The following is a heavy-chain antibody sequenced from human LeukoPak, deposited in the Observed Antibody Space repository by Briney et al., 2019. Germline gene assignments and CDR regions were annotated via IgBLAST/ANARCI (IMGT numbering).Heavy chain of an antibody. D-gene: IGHD2-15*01. CDR2: ISGSGGST. J-gene: IGHJ5*02. Sequence: GGSLRLSCAASGFTFSSYAMSWVRQAPGKGLEWVSAISGSGGSTYYADSVKGRFTISRDNAKNSLYLQMNSLRAEDTAVYYCARVVKPSHPVLGYCSGGSCSVVDPWGQGTLVTVSS. CDR3: ARVVKPSHPVLGYCSGGSCSVVDP. V-gene: IGHV3-23*01. CDR1: GFTFSSYA.